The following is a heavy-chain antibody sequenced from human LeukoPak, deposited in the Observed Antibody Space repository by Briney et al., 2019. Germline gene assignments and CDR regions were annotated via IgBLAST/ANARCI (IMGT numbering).Heavy chain of an antibody. CDR2: IRSDGSNK. J-gene: IGHJ4*02. D-gene: IGHD1-1*01. CDR1: GFTFSNFG. CDR3: ARDSPGAPNDLDY. V-gene: IGHV3-33*01. Sequence: GGSLRLSCEASGFTFSNFGMHWVRQAPGKGLEWVAVIRSDGSNKQYADSVEGRFTISRDNFENMLYLQMNSLRDEDTAVYFCARDSPGAPNDLDYWGQGTLVTVSS.